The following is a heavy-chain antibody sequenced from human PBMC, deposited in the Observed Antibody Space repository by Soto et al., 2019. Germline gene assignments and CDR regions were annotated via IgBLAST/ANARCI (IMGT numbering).Heavy chain of an antibody. CDR1: GGTFSSYA. Sequence: QVQLVQSGAEVKKPGSSVKVSCKASGGTFSSYAISWVRQAPGQGLEWMGGIIPIFGTANYAQKFQGRVTITAGESTSTGYMGLSSLRSEDTAVYYCARFQENYYYYYGMDVWGQGTTVTVSS. V-gene: IGHV1-69*01. CDR3: ARFQENYYYYYGMDV. CDR2: IIPIFGTA. J-gene: IGHJ6*02.